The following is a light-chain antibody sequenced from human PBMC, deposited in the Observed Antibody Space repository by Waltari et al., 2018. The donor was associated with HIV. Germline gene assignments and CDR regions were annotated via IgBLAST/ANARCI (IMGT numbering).Light chain of an antibody. CDR1: RSTLGAGYD. Sequence: SVLPQPPSVSGAPGQRVTIYCPRSRSTLGAGYDVHWYQQIPGTAPKLLIYGNSHRPAGVPDRFSGSKSGTSASLAITGLQAEDEADYYCQSYDSSLSVWVFGGGTKLTVL. J-gene: IGLJ3*02. V-gene: IGLV1-40*01. CDR3: QSYDSSLSVWV. CDR2: GNS.